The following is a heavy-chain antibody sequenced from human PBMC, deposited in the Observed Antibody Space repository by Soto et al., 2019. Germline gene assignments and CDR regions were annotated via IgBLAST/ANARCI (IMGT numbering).Heavy chain of an antibody. D-gene: IGHD4-17*01. J-gene: IGHJ6*03. Sequence: ESGGGLVQPGGSLRLSCAASGFTVSSNYMSWVRQAPGKGLEWVSVIYSGGSTYYADSVKGRFTISRDNSKNTLYLQMNSLRAEDTAVYYCARDYGDYDYYYYYYMDVWGKGTTVTVSS. CDR2: IYSGGST. CDR1: GFTVSSNY. CDR3: ARDYGDYDYYYYYYMDV. V-gene: IGHV3-66*01.